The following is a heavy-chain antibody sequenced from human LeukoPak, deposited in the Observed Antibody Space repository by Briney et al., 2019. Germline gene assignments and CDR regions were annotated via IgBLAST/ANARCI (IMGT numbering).Heavy chain of an antibody. V-gene: IGHV1-2*02. J-gene: IGHJ2*01. CDR2: INPNSGGT. CDR3: ARGVGSGWYFDL. CDR1: GYTFTDNY. Sequence: ASVKVSCKASGYTFTDNYMHWVRRAPGQGLEWMGWINPNSGGTNYAKNFQGRVTMTRDTSISTAYMELSGLTSDDTAVYYCARGVGSGWYFDLWGRGTLVTVSS. D-gene: IGHD3-10*01.